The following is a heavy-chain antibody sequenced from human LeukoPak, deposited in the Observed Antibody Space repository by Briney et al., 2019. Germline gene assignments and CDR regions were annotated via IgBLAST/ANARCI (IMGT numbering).Heavy chain of an antibody. CDR1: GGSFSGYY. Sequence: KASQTLSLTCAVYGGSFSGYYWSWIRQPPGKGLEWIGEINHSGSTNYNPSLKSRVTISVDTSKNQFSLKLSSVTAADTAVYYCASYYYDSSGYYSIDYWGQGTLVTVSS. CDR3: ASYYYDSSGYYSIDY. D-gene: IGHD3-22*01. V-gene: IGHV4-34*01. J-gene: IGHJ4*02. CDR2: INHSGST.